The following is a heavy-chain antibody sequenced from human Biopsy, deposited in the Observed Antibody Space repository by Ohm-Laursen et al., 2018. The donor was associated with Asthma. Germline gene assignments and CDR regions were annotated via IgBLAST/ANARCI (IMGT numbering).Heavy chain of an antibody. CDR1: GFTFSDYY. CDR2: ISSSGSTI. V-gene: IGHV3-11*01. Sequence: GSLRLSCAAPGFTFSDYYMSWIRQAPGKGLEWVSYISSSGSTIYYADSVKGRFTISRDNAKNSLYLQMNSLRAEDTAVYYCARDREVYGSGIGALYYYYYYGMDVWGQGTTVTVSS. D-gene: IGHD3-10*01. CDR3: ARDREVYGSGIGALYYYYYYGMDV. J-gene: IGHJ6*02.